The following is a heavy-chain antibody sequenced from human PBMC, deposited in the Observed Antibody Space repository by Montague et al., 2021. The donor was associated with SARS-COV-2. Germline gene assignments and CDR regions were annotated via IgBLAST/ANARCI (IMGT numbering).Heavy chain of an antibody. Sequence: SLRLSCAASGFTFSDYGMQWVRQSPDKGLEWVAVVAHDGSVKKYAESVKGRFTISRDNSKNTLYLQMNSLRAEDTAVYYCARDLAPYYYDSSGPELVDVWGQGTTVTVSS. CDR1: GFTFSDYG. J-gene: IGHJ6*02. D-gene: IGHD3-22*01. CDR2: VAHDGSVK. CDR3: ARDLAPYYYDSSGPELVDV. V-gene: IGHV3-30*03.